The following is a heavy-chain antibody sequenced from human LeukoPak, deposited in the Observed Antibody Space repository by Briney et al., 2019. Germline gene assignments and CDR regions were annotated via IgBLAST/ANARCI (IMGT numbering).Heavy chain of an antibody. Sequence: PSETLSLTCTVSGGSITSYYWSWIRQPPGKGLEWIGYIYYSGSTNYNPSLKSRVTISVDTSKNQFSLKLSYVTAADTAVYYCARGGYYYDSSGYFPSMDVWGKGTTVTVSS. J-gene: IGHJ6*03. D-gene: IGHD3-22*01. CDR2: IYYSGST. V-gene: IGHV4-59*01. CDR3: ARGGYYYDSSGYFPSMDV. CDR1: GGSITSYY.